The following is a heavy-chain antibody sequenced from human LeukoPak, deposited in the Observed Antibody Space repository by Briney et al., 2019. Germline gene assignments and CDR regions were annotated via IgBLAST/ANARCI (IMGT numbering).Heavy chain of an antibody. CDR1: GGSISSSSYY. V-gene: IGHV4-39*01. D-gene: IGHD2-2*01. J-gene: IGHJ4*02. Sequence: PSETLSLTCTVSGGSISSSSYYWGWIRQPPGKGLEWIGSIYYSGSTYYNPSLKSRVTISVDTSKNQFPLKLSSVTAADTAVYYCARRRCSSTSCSDYWGQGTLVTVSS. CDR3: ARRRCSSTSCSDY. CDR2: IYYSGST.